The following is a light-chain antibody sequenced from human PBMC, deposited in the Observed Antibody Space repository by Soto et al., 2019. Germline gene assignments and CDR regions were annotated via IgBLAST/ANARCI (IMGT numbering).Light chain of an antibody. CDR1: PDISSY. J-gene: IGKJ1*01. Sequence: DIQMTQSPSFLSASVGDRVTITCRASPDISSYLAWYQHKPGKVPKLLIFAASTLQSGVSSRFSGSGSGTDFTLTISSLQPEDVATYYCQQYNTAPRTFGQGTKVEIK. CDR3: QQYNTAPRT. CDR2: AAS. V-gene: IGKV1-27*01.